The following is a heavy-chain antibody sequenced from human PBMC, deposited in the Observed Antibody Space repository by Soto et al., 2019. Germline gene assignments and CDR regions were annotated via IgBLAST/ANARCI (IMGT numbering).Heavy chain of an antibody. J-gene: IGHJ4*02. CDR2: ISDYGANT. CDR3: AKGFSGHYYDF. V-gene: IGHV3-23*01. D-gene: IGHD3-22*01. Sequence: EVQVLESGGGLVQPGGSLRLSCAASGFMSWVRQAPGKGLEWVSAISDYGANTYYVDSVKGRFTISRYNAKNTLYLQMNSLRAEDTAVYYCAKGFSGHYYDFRGQGTLVTVSS. CDR1: GF.